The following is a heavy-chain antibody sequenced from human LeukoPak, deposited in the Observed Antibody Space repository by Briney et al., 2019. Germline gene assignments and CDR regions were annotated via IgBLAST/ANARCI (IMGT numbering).Heavy chain of an antibody. CDR3: ASAIGIAAAHGAFDI. J-gene: IGHJ3*02. Sequence: PSETLSLTCTVSGGSISSGGYYWSWIRQPPGKGLEWIGYIYHSGSTYYNPSLKSRVTISVDRSKNQFSLKLSSVTAADTAVYYCASAIGIAAAHGAFDIWGQGTMVTVSS. CDR1: GGSISSGGYY. CDR2: IYHSGST. V-gene: IGHV4-30-2*01. D-gene: IGHD6-13*01.